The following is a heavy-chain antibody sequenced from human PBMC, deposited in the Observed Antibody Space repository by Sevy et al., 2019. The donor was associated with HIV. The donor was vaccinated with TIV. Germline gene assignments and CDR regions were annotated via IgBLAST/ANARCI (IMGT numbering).Heavy chain of an antibody. CDR1: GYTFTGYY. CDR3: ASRSYYYGTSPFDY. Sequence: ASVKVSCKASGYTFTGYYMHWVRQAPGQGLEWMGWINPNSGGTNYPQKFQGRVTMTRDTSISTAYMELSRLRSDDTAVYYCASRSYYYGTSPFDYWGQGTLVTVSS. D-gene: IGHD3-10*01. V-gene: IGHV1-2*02. CDR2: INPNSGGT. J-gene: IGHJ4*02.